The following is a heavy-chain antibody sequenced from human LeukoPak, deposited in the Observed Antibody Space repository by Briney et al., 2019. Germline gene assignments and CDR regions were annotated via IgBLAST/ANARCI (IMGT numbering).Heavy chain of an antibody. CDR1: GYTFTGYY. V-gene: IGHV1-2*02. D-gene: IGHD3-16*01. CDR2: INPNSGGT. Sequence: ASVKVSCKASGYTFTGYYMHWVRQAPGQGVEWMGWINPNSGGTNYARKFQGRVTINRDTSISTAYMELSRLRSDDTAVYSWAGIWFGGGMVWFDPWGQGTLVTVSS. J-gene: IGHJ5*02. CDR3: AGIWFGGGMVWFDP.